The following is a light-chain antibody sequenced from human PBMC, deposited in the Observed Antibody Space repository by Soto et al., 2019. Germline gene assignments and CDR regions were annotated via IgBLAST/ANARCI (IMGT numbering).Light chain of an antibody. CDR3: AAWDASLNGPV. J-gene: IGLJ3*02. CDR1: SSNIGSKS. CDR2: GSN. V-gene: IGLV1-44*01. Sequence: QSVLTQPPSASGTPGQRVTISCSGSSSNIGSKSVNWYQQLPGTAPKRLIYGSNQRPSGVPDRFSGSKSGTSASLAISGLQSDDEADYYCAAWDASLNGPVFGGGTKLTVL.